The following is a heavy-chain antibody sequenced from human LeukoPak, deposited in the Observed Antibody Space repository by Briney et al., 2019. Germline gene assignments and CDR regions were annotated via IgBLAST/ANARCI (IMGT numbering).Heavy chain of an antibody. D-gene: IGHD4-17*01. CDR2: IIGFVDK. CDR3: AHTSSYGDYVAFDY. J-gene: IGHJ4*02. V-gene: IGHV2-5*01. Sequence: SGPTLVKPTQTLTLTCTFSGFSLSTSGVGVGWILQPPGKARRGLAFIIGFVDKRYRPSLKSRLTITKDTSANQVVLTVTNMDPVDTATYYCAHTSSYGDYVAFDYWGQGTLVTVSS. CDR1: GFSLSTSGVG.